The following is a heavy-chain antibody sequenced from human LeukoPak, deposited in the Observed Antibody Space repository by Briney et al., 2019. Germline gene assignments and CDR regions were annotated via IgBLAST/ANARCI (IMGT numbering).Heavy chain of an antibody. Sequence: GTSLRLSCAASGFTFSHFGMNWVRQAPGKGLEWISGISGSGASTYYADSVKGRFTISRDDSRNTLYLQMNSLRGDDTAVYYCAKDVGKWESLHFFDYWGQGTLVTVSS. J-gene: IGHJ4*02. V-gene: IGHV3-23*01. D-gene: IGHD1-26*01. CDR2: ISGSGAST. CDR3: AKDVGKWESLHFFDY. CDR1: GFTFSHFG.